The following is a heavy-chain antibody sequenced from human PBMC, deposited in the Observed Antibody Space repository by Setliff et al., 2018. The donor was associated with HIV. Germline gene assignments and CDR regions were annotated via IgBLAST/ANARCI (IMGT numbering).Heavy chain of an antibody. CDR3: AGGGTYYNLYHVYYFDY. Sequence: PSETLSLTCTVSGGSISSSSYYWGWIRQPPGKGLEWIGSIYYSGSTYYNPSLKTRVTISVDTSKNQLSLKLSSVTAADTAVYYCAGGGTYYNLYHVYYFDYWGQGTLVTVSS. CDR2: IYYSGST. V-gene: IGHV4-39*07. J-gene: IGHJ4*02. CDR1: GGSISSSSYY. D-gene: IGHD3-3*01.